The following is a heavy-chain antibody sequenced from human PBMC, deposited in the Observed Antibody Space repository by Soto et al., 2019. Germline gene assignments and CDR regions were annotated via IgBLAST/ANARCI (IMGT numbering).Heavy chain of an antibody. J-gene: IGHJ4*02. CDR1: VGSFSSYY. CDR2: IYYNGET. Sequence: WDTLSLTCEVYVGSFSSYYWAWIRQPPGKGLEWIGTIYYNGETFYHPSPKSRITMSVPASKNQFSLNMTSVTADDAAVYYCARHGSYWAQGTLVTV. V-gene: IGHV4-34*01. CDR3: ARHGSY.